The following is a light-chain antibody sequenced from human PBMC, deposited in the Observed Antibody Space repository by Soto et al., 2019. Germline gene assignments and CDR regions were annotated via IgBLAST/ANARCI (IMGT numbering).Light chain of an antibody. V-gene: IGKV3-20*01. J-gene: IGKJ1*01. CDR2: GAS. CDR1: QSVTNNY. Sequence: EIVLTQSPGTLSSSPGGRATLSCRASQSVTNNYLAWYQQKRGQAPRLLIWGASIRAADLPDRFSGGGSGTDFTLTISRLEAEAFAIYYCHQYGSSPGSFGQGTKVEIK. CDR3: HQYGSSPGS.